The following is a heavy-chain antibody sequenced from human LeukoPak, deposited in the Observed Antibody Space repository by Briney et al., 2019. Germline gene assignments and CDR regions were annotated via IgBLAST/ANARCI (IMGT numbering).Heavy chain of an antibody. D-gene: IGHD3-22*01. Sequence: SETLSLTCTVSAGSISSSGYYWGWIRQPPGKGLQWIGSIYFSGTIYYSPSLKGRVAISVDAPKNQFSLKLTSVTAADTAVYYCVRTYYYDTSGSYQGVYYFDSWGQGTLVTVST. V-gene: IGHV4-39*01. CDR1: AGSISSSGYY. J-gene: IGHJ4*02. CDR3: VRTYYYDTSGSYQGVYYFDS. CDR2: IYFSGTI.